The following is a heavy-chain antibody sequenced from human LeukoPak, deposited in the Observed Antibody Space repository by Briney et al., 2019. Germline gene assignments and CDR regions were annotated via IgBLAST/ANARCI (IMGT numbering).Heavy chain of an antibody. Sequence: MTSETLSLTCTVSGGSITSGTYYWSWIRQPAGKGLEWIGRIYASGSTNYNPSLKSRVTISVDTSKNQFSLKLSSVTAADTAVYCRAREGTYYDTLTGYYQDMAWFDPWGQGTLVTVSS. CDR2: IYASGST. V-gene: IGHV4-61*02. J-gene: IGHJ5*02. D-gene: IGHD3-9*01. CDR1: GGSITSGTYY. CDR3: AREGTYYDTLTGYYQDMAWFDP.